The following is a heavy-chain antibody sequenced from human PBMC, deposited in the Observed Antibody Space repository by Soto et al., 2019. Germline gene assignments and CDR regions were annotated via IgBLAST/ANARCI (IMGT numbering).Heavy chain of an antibody. D-gene: IGHD6-19*01. CDR1: GFTFSSYA. V-gene: IGHV3-23*01. J-gene: IGHJ4*02. Sequence: GGSLRLSCAASGFTFSSYAMSWVRQAPGKGLEWVSAISGSGGRTYYADSVKGRFTNSRDNSKNTLYLQMNSLRAEDTAVYYCAKTISSGWYPDDYWGQGTLVTVSS. CDR2: ISGSGGRT. CDR3: AKTISSGWYPDDY.